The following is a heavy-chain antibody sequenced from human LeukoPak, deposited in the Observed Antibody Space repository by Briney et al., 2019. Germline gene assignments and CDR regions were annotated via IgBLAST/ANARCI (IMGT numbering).Heavy chain of an antibody. D-gene: IGHD1-1*01. Sequence: GGSLRLSCAVSGFTVSSNYMGWVRQAPGKGLEWVSVFYASGSIYYADSVKGRFTISRDNSENTVFLQMNTLGAEDTAVYYCARLEKNSYYYMDVWGKGTTVTVSS. CDR1: GFTVSSNY. J-gene: IGHJ6*03. CDR3: ARLEKNSYYYMDV. CDR2: FYASGSI. V-gene: IGHV3-53*01.